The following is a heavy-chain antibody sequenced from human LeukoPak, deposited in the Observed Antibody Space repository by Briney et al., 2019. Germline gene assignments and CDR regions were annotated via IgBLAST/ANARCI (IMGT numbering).Heavy chain of an antibody. D-gene: IGHD5-12*01. V-gene: IGHV3-23*01. CDR1: GFTFSNYA. CDR3: VKNVGGNEGAY. J-gene: IGHJ4*02. CDR2: VSAGGDKI. Sequence: GGSLRLSCVASGFTFSNYAMSWVRQAPGKGLQWVSAVSAGGDKIHYAGSVKGRFTISRDNSRNTLYVQMSSLKADDTAVYYCVKNVGGNEGAYWGQGTLVTVSS.